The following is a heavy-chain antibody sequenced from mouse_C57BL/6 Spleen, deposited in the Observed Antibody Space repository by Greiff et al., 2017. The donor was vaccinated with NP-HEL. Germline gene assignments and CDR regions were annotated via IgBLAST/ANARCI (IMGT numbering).Heavy chain of an antibody. D-gene: IGHD1-1*01. CDR1: GYTFTSYG. CDR3: ARSITTVVGDYYAMDY. Sequence: VQLQQSGAELARPGASVKLSCKASGYTFTSYGISWVKQRTGQGLEWIGEIYPRSGNTYYNEKFKGKATLTADKSSSTAYMELRSLTSEDSAVYFCARSITTVVGDYYAMDYWGQGTPVTVSS. CDR2: IYPRSGNT. J-gene: IGHJ4*01. V-gene: IGHV1-81*01.